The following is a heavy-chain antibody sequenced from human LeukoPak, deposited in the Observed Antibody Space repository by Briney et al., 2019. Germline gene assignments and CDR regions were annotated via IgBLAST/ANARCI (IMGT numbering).Heavy chain of an antibody. D-gene: IGHD6-13*01. CDR3: AKGGSSSWDYFDY. J-gene: IGHJ4*02. CDR1: GFSFSSLG. CDR2: ITSSGRST. Sequence: PGGSLRLSCAASGFSFSSLGMSWVRQAPGKGLEWVSAITSSGRSTYYADSVKGRFTISRDNSKNTLYLQVNSLRAEDTAIYYCAKGGSSSWDYFDYWGQGTLVTVSS. V-gene: IGHV3-23*01.